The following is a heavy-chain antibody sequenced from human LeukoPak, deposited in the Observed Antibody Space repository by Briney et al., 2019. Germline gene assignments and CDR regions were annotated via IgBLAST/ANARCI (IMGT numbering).Heavy chain of an antibody. CDR1: GFTFSSYW. J-gene: IGHJ4*02. CDR2: IKQEGSDK. V-gene: IGHV3-7*01. D-gene: IGHD4-23*01. Sequence: GGSLRLSCAASGFTFSSYWMCWVRQAPGKGLEVVAIIKQEGSDKYYVDSVEGRFIISRDNAKNSLYLQMNNLRAEDTAVYYCLTPTRSHRFDYWGQGTLVTVSS. CDR3: LTPTRSHRFDY.